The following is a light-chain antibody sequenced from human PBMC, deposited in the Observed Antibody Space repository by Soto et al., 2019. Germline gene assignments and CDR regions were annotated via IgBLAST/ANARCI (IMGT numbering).Light chain of an antibody. V-gene: IGLV2-14*01. CDR2: EVS. CDR3: VSYTTSASYV. CDR1: SSDVGDYNY. Sequence: QSVLTQPASVSGSPGQSITVSCTGTSSDVGDYNYVSWYQQHPGKAPKLMIYEVSNRPSGVSDRFSGSKSGNTASLTISGLQAEDEADYYCVSYTTSASYVFGTGTKATVL. J-gene: IGLJ1*01.